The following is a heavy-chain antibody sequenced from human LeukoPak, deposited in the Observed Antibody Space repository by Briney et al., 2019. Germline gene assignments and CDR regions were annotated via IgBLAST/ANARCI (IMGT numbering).Heavy chain of an antibody. CDR1: GFTFTNAW. CDR2: IKSKGDGDTI. V-gene: IGHV3-15*01. Sequence: PGGSLRLSCAASGFTFTNAWMSWVRQAPGKGLEWVGRIKSKGDGDTIDHPAPAKGRFTMSRDDSKATLYLQMNSLKADHTAVYYCTTDLGLTMIRGVIVYWGQGALVTVSS. CDR3: TTDLGLTMIRGVIVY. J-gene: IGHJ4*02. D-gene: IGHD3-10*01.